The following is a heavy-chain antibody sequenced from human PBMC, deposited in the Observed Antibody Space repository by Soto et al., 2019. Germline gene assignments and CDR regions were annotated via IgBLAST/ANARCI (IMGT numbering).Heavy chain of an antibody. J-gene: IGHJ4*02. CDR1: GFSLTTDEVG. D-gene: IGHD3-22*01. CDR3: AQASYYATSGYQYYFDY. CDR2: IYGDDGK. Sequence: QITLKESGLTLVKPTQTLTLTCTFSGFSLTTDEVGVAWIRQPPGKALEWLALIYGDDGKRFSASLKSRLTITKDASKNQVVLTMTNMDPVDTATYYCAQASYYATSGYQYYFDYWGQGALVTVSS. V-gene: IGHV2-5*02.